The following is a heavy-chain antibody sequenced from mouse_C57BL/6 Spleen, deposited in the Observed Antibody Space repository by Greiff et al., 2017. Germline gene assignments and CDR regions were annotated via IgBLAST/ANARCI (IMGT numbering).Heavy chain of an antibody. CDR2: INPGSGGT. V-gene: IGHV1-54*01. CDR1: GYAFTNYL. J-gene: IGHJ2*01. Sequence: QVQLQQSGAELVRPGTSVKVSCKASGYAFTNYLIEWVKQRPGQGLEWIGVINPGSGGTNYNEKFKGKATLTADKSSSTAYMQLSSLTSEDSAVYFCAREDNYYFDYWGQGTTLTVSS. CDR3: AREDNYYFDY. D-gene: IGHD1-3*01.